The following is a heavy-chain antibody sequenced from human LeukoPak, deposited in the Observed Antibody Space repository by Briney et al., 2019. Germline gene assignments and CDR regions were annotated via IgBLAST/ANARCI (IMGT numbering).Heavy chain of an antibody. Sequence: ASVTVSCKASGYTFTGYYMHWVRQAPGQGLEWMGWINPNSGGTNYAQKFQGRVTMTRDTSISTAYMELSRLRSDDTAVYYCARDHRRDGYNCAFDYWGQGTLVTVSS. CDR3: ARDHRRDGYNCAFDY. V-gene: IGHV1-2*02. J-gene: IGHJ4*02. CDR1: GYTFTGYY. D-gene: IGHD5-24*01. CDR2: INPNSGGT.